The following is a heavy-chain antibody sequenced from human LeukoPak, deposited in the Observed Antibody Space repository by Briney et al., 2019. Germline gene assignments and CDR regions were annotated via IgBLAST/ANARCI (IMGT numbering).Heavy chain of an antibody. J-gene: IGHJ5*02. V-gene: IGHV4-34*01. Sequence: SETLTLTCAAYGVSFSGYYWSWIRQPPGKGLEWIGEINHSGSTNYNPSLKSRVTISVDTSKNQFSLKLSSVTAADTAVYYCANRPGIATPVVGGWFDRWGQGTLVTVSS. D-gene: IGHD6-13*01. CDR3: ANRPGIATPVVGGWFDR. CDR1: GVSFSGYY. CDR2: INHSGST.